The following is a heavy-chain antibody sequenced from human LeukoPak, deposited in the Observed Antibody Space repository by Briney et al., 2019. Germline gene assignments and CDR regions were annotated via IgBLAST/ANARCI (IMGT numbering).Heavy chain of an antibody. V-gene: IGHV4-59*01. CDR3: ARVSAAIRYYYYYGMDV. Sequence: SETLSLTCTVSGGSISSYYWSWIRQPPGEGLEWIGYIYYSGSTNYNPSLKSRVTISVDTSKNQFSLKLSSVTAADTAVYYCARVSAAIRYYYYYGMDVWGQGTTVTVSS. D-gene: IGHD2-2*02. CDR1: GGSISSYY. CDR2: IYYSGST. J-gene: IGHJ6*02.